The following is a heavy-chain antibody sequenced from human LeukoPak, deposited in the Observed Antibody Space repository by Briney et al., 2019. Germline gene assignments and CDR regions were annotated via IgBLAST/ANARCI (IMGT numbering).Heavy chain of an antibody. V-gene: IGHV4-4*09. D-gene: IGHD6-6*01. CDR3: ARVGALYSSSAAYFDY. J-gene: IGHJ4*02. CDR2: IYTSGST. CDR1: GGSISSYY. Sequence: SETLSLTCTVSGGSISSYYWSWIRQPRGKGLEWIGYIYTSGSTNYNPSLKSRVTISVDTSKNQFSLKLSSVTAADTAVYYCARVGALYSSSAAYFDYWGQGTLVTVSS.